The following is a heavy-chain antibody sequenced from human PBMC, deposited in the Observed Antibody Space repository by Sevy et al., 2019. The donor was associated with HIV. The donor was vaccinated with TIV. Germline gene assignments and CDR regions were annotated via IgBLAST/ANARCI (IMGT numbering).Heavy chain of an antibody. V-gene: IGHV5-51*01. J-gene: IGHJ6*02. CDR3: ARRDYRNYAMDV. Sequence: GESLKISCKGSGYSFTSYWIGWVRQMPGKGLEWMGIIYPGDSATKYSPSFQGQVTFSVDKSISTAYVQWSSLKASDTAMYYCARRDYRNYAMDVWGQWTTVTVSS. D-gene: IGHD4-17*01. CDR1: GYSFTSYW. CDR2: IYPGDSAT.